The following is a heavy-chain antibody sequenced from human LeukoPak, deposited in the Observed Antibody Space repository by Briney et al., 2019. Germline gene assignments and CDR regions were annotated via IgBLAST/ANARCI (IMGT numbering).Heavy chain of an antibody. CDR1: GDSISSNY. J-gene: IGHJ4*02. V-gene: IGHV4-4*07. D-gene: IGHD1-7*01. CDR2: IYTSGRT. Sequence: PSETLSLTCTVSGDSISSNYWSWIRQPAGKGLEWIGRIYTSGRTDYSPSLKSRVTMSVDTSKNQVSLKLSSVTAADTALYYCARDQALNWNYDVFDYWGQGALVTVSS. CDR3: ARDQALNWNYDVFDY.